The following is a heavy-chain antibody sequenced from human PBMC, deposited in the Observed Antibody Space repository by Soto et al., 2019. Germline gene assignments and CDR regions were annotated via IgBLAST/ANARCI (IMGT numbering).Heavy chain of an antibody. CDR2: INPNSGGT. V-gene: IGHV1-2*02. CDR1: GYTFTGYY. Sequence: ASVKVSCKASGYTFTGYYMHWVRQAPGQGLEWMGWINPNSGGTNYAQKFQGRVTITADESTSTAYMELSSLRSEDTAVYYCAREWPAAGRFDYWGQRTLVTVYS. D-gene: IGHD6-13*01. CDR3: AREWPAAGRFDY. J-gene: IGHJ4*02.